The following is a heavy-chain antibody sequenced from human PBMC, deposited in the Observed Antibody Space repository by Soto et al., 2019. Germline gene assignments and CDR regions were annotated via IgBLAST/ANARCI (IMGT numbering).Heavy chain of an antibody. V-gene: IGHV4-61*08. CDR2: VYSSGST. D-gene: IGHD3-16*01. CDR1: GDSVSSGDYY. Sequence: ASETLSLTCSVSGDSVSSGDYYWSWIRQPPGKGLEWIGHVYSSGSTNYIPSPKSRLTMSVDTAKNQFSLKLNSVTAADTAVYYCARIPVDTYMIYWSDPWGQGTQVTVSS. J-gene: IGHJ5*02. CDR3: ARIPVDTYMIYWSDP.